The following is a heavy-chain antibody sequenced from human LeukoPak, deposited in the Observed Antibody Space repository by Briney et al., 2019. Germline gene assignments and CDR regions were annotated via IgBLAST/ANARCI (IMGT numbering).Heavy chain of an antibody. Sequence: GRSLRLSCAASGFTFSSYGMHWVRQAPGKGLEWVAVIWYDGSNKYYADSVRGRFTISRDNSKNTLYLQMNSLRAEDTAVYYCARDPRYCSGGSCYSGPFDYWGQGTLVTVSS. J-gene: IGHJ4*02. CDR1: GFTFSSYG. D-gene: IGHD2-15*01. CDR2: IWYDGSNK. V-gene: IGHV3-33*01. CDR3: ARDPRYCSGGSCYSGPFDY.